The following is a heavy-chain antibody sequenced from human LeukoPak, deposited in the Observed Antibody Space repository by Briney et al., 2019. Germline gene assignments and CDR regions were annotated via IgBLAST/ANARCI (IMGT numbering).Heavy chain of an antibody. CDR2: IWYDGSNK. CDR1: GFTFSSYG. Sequence: GGSLRLSCAASGFTFSSYGMHWVRQAPGKGLEGVAVIWYDGSNKYYADSVKGRFTISRDNSKNTLYLQMNSLRAEDTAVYYCARDKPPYYYYMDVWGKGTTVTVSS. CDR3: ARDKPPYYYYMDV. V-gene: IGHV3-33*01. J-gene: IGHJ6*03.